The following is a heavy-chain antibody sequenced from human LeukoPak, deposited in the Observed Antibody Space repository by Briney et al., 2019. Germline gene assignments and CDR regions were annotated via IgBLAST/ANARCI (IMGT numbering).Heavy chain of an antibody. CDR1: GFTVSSNY. V-gene: IGHV3-11*04. D-gene: IGHD4-17*01. Sequence: GGSLRLSCAASGFTVSSNYMSWVRQAPGKGLEWVSYISSSGGTIYYTDSVKGQFTISRDNAKNSLYLQMNSLRAEDTAVYYCARGTYGDYDYWGQGTLVTVSS. J-gene: IGHJ4*02. CDR3: ARGTYGDYDY. CDR2: ISSSGGTI.